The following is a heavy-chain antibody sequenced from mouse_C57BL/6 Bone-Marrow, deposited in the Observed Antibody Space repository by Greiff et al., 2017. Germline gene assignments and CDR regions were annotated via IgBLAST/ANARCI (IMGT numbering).Heavy chain of an antibody. CDR2: IYPGDGDT. CDR3: ARGAY. V-gene: IGHV1-80*01. J-gene: IGHJ3*01. Sequence: VQLQESGAELVKPGASVKISCKASGYAFSSYWMNWVKQRPGKSLEWIGQIYPGDGDTNYNGKFKGKATLTADKSSSTAYMPLSSLTADDSAVYFCARGAYWGQGTLVTVSA. CDR1: GYAFSSYW.